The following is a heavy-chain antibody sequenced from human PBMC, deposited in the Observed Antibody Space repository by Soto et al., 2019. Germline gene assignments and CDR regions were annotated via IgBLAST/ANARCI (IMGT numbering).Heavy chain of an antibody. CDR2: TYTGGST. CDR1: GFAVSTSY. J-gene: IGHJ6*02. V-gene: IGHV3-53*02. CDR3: ARDPPTTSDYAMDV. Sequence: EVQLVETGGDLIQSGGSLRLSCAASGFAVSTSYMKWVRQAPGKGLECVSVTYTGGSTHYADSVKGRFTISRDESRNTLYLQMNSLRAEDTAVYYCARDPPTTSDYAMDVWGQWTTVIVSS. D-gene: IGHD1-7*01.